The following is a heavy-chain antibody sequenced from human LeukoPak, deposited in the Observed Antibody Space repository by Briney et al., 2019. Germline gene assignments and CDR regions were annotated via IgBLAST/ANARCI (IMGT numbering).Heavy chain of an antibody. V-gene: IGHV4-4*02. CDR2: IYHSGST. D-gene: IGHD3-22*01. J-gene: IGHJ5*02. CDR1: GGSISSSNW. Sequence: SGTLFLTCAVSGGSISSSNWWSWVRQPPGKGLEWIGEIYHSGSTNYNPSLKSRVTISVDKSKNQFSLKLSSVTAADTAVYYCARDLPNYYDSSGYYSGPNWFDPWGQGTLVTVSS. CDR3: ARDLPNYYDSSGYYSGPNWFDP.